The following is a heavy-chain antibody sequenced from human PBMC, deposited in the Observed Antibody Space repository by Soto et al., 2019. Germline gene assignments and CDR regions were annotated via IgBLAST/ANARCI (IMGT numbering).Heavy chain of an antibody. V-gene: IGHV3-23*01. CDR3: ARIWVVVTANPVY. CDR1: GFTFSSYA. Sequence: PVGSLRLSCAASGFTFSSYAMSWVRQAPRKGLEWVSAISGSGVSTYYADSVKGRFTISRDNSKNTLYLQMNSLRAEDTAVYYCARIWVVVTANPVYWGQGTLVTVSS. D-gene: IGHD2-21*02. CDR2: ISGSGVST. J-gene: IGHJ4*02.